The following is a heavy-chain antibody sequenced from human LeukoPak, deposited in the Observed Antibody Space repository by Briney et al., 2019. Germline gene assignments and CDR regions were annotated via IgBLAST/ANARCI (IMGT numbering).Heavy chain of an antibody. CDR2: IYYSGST. V-gene: IGHV4-59*01. D-gene: IGHD3-9*01. CDR3: ARGLRYFDLAFDY. Sequence: SETLSLTCTVSGGSISSYYWSWIRQPPGKGLEWIGYIYYSGSTNYNPSLKSRVTTSVDTSKNQFSLKLSSVTAADTAVYYCARGLRYFDLAFDYWGQGTLVTVSS. J-gene: IGHJ4*02. CDR1: GGSISSYY.